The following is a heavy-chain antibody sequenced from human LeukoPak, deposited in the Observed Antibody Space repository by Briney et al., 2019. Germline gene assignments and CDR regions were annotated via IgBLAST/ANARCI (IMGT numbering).Heavy chain of an antibody. CDR2: IYYSGST. CDR1: GGSISSYY. D-gene: IGHD2-15*01. CDR3: ARGAGYCSGGSCYSPRSHWYSDL. V-gene: IGHV4-59*12. Sequence: PSETLSLTCTVSGGSISSYYWSWIRQPPGKGLEWIGYIYYSGSTNYNPSLKSRVTISVDTSKNQFSLKLSSVTAADTAVYYCARGAGYCSGGSCYSPRSHWYSDLWGRGTLVTVSS. J-gene: IGHJ2*01.